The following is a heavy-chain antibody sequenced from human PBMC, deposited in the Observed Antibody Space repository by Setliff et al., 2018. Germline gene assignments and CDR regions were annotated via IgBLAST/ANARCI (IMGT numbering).Heavy chain of an antibody. CDR3: ARDHAYGSRFYYYYDGMDG. V-gene: IGHV3-7*01. D-gene: IGHD3-10*01. CDR1: GFTFSRYW. J-gene: IGHJ6*02. CDR2: IKQDGSEK. Sequence: PGGSLRLSCAASGFTFSRYWMSWVRQAPGKGLEWVANIKQDGSEKYYVDSVKGRFTISRDNAKNSLYLQMNSLRAEDTAVYYCARDHAYGSRFYYYYDGMDGWGQGTTVTVSS.